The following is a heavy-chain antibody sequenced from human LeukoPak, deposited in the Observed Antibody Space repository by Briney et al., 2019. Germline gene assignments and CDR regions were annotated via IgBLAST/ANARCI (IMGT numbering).Heavy chain of an antibody. Sequence: GGSLRLSCAASAFTFSDAWMTWVRQAPGKGLEWVGRIKSKTDGGTTDYAAPVKGRFTISRDDSKNTLYLQMNSLKTEDTAVCYCTTGSRLRYSDYWGQGTLVTVSS. CDR1: AFTFSDAW. CDR2: IKSKTDGGTT. V-gene: IGHV3-15*01. J-gene: IGHJ4*02. D-gene: IGHD3-9*01. CDR3: TTGSRLRYSDY.